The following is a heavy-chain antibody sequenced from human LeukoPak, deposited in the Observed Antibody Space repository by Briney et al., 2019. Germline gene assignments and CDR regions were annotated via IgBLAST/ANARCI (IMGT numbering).Heavy chain of an antibody. V-gene: IGHV3-21*01. D-gene: IGHD1-1*01. Sequence: GGSLRLSCAASGFTFSSYSMNWVRQAPGKGLEWVSSISSSSSYIYYADSVKGRFTISRDNAKNSLYLQMNSLRAEDTAVYYCAREMGRGTDQMDYFDYWGQGTLVTVSS. CDR2: ISSSSSYI. J-gene: IGHJ4*02. CDR3: AREMGRGTDQMDYFDY. CDR1: GFTFSSYS.